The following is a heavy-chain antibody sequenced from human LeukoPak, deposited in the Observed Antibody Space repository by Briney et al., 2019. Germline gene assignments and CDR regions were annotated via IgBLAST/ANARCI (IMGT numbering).Heavy chain of an antibody. J-gene: IGHJ6*03. CDR3: AKDTVPAALPLPYYMDV. V-gene: IGHV3-30*02. CDR1: GFTFSTYG. Sequence: SGGSLRLSCAASGFTFSTYGMHWVRQAPGKGLEWVAVIWYGGYKKSYVDSVKGRFTISRDDPKNTLYLEMNSLRAEDTAVYYCAKDTVPAALPLPYYMDVWGKGTTVTVSS. D-gene: IGHD2-2*01. CDR2: IWYGGYKK.